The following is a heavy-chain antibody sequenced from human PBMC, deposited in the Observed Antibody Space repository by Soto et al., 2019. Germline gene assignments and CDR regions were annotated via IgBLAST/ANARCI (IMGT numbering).Heavy chain of an antibody. CDR3: AREPYGESQYFDY. CDR2: VSFDGKVT. J-gene: IGHJ4*02. V-gene: IGHV3-30*04. CDR1: GFTFNSLS. Sequence: QVQLVESGGGMAQAGTSLRLSCTGSGFTFNSLSLHWVRQGPDKGLEWVAVVSFDGKVTYYADSVKGRFTVSRDISKNTIYLQANSLRPEDTAVYYCAREPYGESQYFDYWGQGTPVTVSS. D-gene: IGHD2-21*01.